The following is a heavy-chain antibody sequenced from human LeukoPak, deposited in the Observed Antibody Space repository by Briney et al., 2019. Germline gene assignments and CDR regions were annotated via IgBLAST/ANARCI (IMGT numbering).Heavy chain of an antibody. V-gene: IGHV3-53*01. Sequence: GGSLRLSCAASGFTVDSNYLSWVRQAPGKGLEWVSTIYTGGNTYYAASVKGRFTISRDFSKNTVFLHMNSLRAEDTAMYYCARDSFLGELRGINWFDPWGQGTLVTVSS. CDR2: IYTGGNT. D-gene: IGHD1-26*01. CDR3: ARDSFLGELRGINWFDP. CDR1: GFTVDSNY. J-gene: IGHJ5*02.